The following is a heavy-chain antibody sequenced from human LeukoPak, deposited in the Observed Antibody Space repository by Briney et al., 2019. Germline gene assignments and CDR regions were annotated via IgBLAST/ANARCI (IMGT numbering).Heavy chain of an antibody. CDR1: GGTFSSYA. D-gene: IGHD2-2*01. CDR2: IIPILGIA. CDR3: ARYCSSTSCLYTTNYYYYGMDV. Sequence: GASVKVSCKASGGTFSSYAISWVRQAPGQGREWMGRIIPILGIANYAQKFQGRVTITADKSTSTAYMKLSSLRSEDTAVYYCARYCSSTSCLYTTNYYYYGMDVWGQGTTVTVSS. J-gene: IGHJ6*02. V-gene: IGHV1-69*04.